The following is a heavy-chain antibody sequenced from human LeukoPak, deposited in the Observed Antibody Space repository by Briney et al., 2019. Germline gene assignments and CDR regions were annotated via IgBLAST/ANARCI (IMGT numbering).Heavy chain of an antibody. Sequence: SETLSLTCTVSGGSISSGDYYWSWIRQPPGKGLEWIGYIYYSGSTYYNPSLKSRVTISVDTSKNQFSLKLSSVTAADTAVYYCARSQVTGYDSSGYSFDYRGQGTLVTVSS. V-gene: IGHV4-30-4*01. CDR1: GGSISSGDYY. CDR3: ARSQVTGYDSSGYSFDY. J-gene: IGHJ4*02. D-gene: IGHD3-22*01. CDR2: IYYSGST.